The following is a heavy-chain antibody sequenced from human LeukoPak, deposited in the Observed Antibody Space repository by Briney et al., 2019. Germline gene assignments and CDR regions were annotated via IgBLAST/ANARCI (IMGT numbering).Heavy chain of an antibody. CDR1: GGSISSYY. J-gene: IGHJ6*03. Sequence: SETLSLTCTVSGGSISSYYWSWIRKPPGKGLEWIGYIYYSGSTNYDPSLKSRVTISVDTSKNQFSLKLSSVTAADTAVYYCARDNRQGYGFYYYYYMDVWGKGTTVTVSS. CDR2: IYYSGST. D-gene: IGHD5-18*01. V-gene: IGHV4-59*01. CDR3: ARDNRQGYGFYYYYYMDV.